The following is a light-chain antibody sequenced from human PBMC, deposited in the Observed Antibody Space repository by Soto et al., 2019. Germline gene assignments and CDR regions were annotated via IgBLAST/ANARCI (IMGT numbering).Light chain of an antibody. Sequence: QSALTQPASVSGSPGQSITISCTGTSSDVGGYNYVSWYQQHPGKAPKLMYEVSNRPSGVSNRFSGSKSGNTASLTISGLQAEDEADYYCSSYTSSSTRVFGGGTKLTVL. CDR1: SSDVGGYNY. V-gene: IGLV2-14*01. CDR2: EVS. J-gene: IGLJ3*02. CDR3: SSYTSSSTRV.